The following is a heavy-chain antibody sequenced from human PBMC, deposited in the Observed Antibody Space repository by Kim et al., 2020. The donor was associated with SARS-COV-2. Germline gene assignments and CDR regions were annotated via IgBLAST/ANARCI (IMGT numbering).Heavy chain of an antibody. V-gene: IGHV4-4*02. CDR2: VHRIGST. D-gene: IGHD2-15*01. CDR1: GDSISSNNW. Sequence: SETLSLTCAVSGDSISSNNWWSWVRQSPGKGLEWIGEVHRIGSTNYNPSLNSRVSILLDKSANQFSLKMNSVTAADTAIYYCAALGYCSGDDCFSTRWGQGSLVTISS. CDR3: AALGYCSGDDCFSTR. J-gene: IGHJ4*02.